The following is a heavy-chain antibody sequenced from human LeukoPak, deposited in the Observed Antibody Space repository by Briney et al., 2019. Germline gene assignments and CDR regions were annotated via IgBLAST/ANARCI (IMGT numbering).Heavy chain of an antibody. J-gene: IGHJ4*02. CDR2: IYSGGST. Sequence: GGSLRLSCAASGFTVSSNYMSWVRQAPGKGLEWVSVIYSGGSTYYADSVKGRFTISRDNAKNSLYLQMNSLRAEDTAVYYCARGLAVAGNDYWGQGTLVTVSS. V-gene: IGHV3-66*01. CDR3: ARGLAVAGNDY. CDR1: GFTVSSNY. D-gene: IGHD6-19*01.